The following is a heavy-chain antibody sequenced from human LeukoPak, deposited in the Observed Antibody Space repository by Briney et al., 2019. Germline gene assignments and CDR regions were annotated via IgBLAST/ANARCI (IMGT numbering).Heavy chain of an antibody. CDR1: GFTFSSHW. D-gene: IGHD4-17*01. CDR2: INSDGSIT. Sequence: GGSLRLSCAASGFTFSSHWMHWVRHAPGKGLVWVSRINSDGSITTYADSAQGRFTISRDNAKNTLYLQMNSLRVEDTAVYYCARDPGPTGGRFFNWWGQGTLVTVSS. V-gene: IGHV3-74*01. CDR3: ARDPGPTGGRFFNW. J-gene: IGHJ4*02.